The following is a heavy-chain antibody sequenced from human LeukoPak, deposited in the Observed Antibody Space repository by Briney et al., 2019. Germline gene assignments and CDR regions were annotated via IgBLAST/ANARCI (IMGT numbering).Heavy chain of an antibody. CDR2: IYSGGST. Sequence: GGSLRLSCAASGFTVSSNYMSWVRQAPGKGLEWVSVIYSGGSTYYADSVKGRFTISRDNAKNSLYLQMNSLRAEDTAVYYCARDSITMVRGVTTFDYWGQGTLVTVSS. CDR3: ARDSITMVRGVTTFDY. D-gene: IGHD3-10*01. J-gene: IGHJ4*02. V-gene: IGHV3-53*01. CDR1: GFTVSSNY.